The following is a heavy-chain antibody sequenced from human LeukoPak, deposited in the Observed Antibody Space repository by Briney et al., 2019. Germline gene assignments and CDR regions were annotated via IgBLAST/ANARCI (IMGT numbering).Heavy chain of an antibody. D-gene: IGHD6-13*01. J-gene: IGHJ2*01. CDR2: IIPIFGTA. V-gene: IGHV1-69*13. Sequence: SVKVSCKASGGTFSSYAISWVRQAPGQGLEWMGGIIPIFGTANYAQKFQGRVTITADESTSTAYMELSSLRSEDTAVYYCARDPYSSSWFDWYFDLWGRGTLVTVSS. CDR3: ARDPYSSSWFDWYFDL. CDR1: GGTFSSYA.